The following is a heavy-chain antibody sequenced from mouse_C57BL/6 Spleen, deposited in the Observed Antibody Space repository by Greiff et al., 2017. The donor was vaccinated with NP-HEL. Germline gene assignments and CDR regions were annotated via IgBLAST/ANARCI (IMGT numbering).Heavy chain of an antibody. Sequence: EVQLQESGGGLVQPGGSMKLSCVASGFTFSNYWMNWVRQSPEKGLEWVAQIRLKSDNYATHYAESVKGRFTISRDDSKSSVYLQMNNLRAEDTGIYYCTDINYYGSSYGYFDVWGTGTTVTVSS. CDR2: IRLKSDNYAT. CDR1: GFTFSNYW. V-gene: IGHV6-3*01. D-gene: IGHD1-1*01. CDR3: TDINYYGSSYGYFDV. J-gene: IGHJ1*03.